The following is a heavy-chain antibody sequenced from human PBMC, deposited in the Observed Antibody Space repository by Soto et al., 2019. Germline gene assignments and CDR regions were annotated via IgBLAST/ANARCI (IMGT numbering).Heavy chain of an antibody. CDR2: ISGSGGST. CDR3: AKRDGYSSGTWGFDP. CDR1: GFTFSSYA. Sequence: GGSLRLSCAASGFTFSSYAMSWVRQAPGKGLEWVSAISGSGGSTYYADSVKGRFTISRDNSKNTLYLQMNSLRAEDTALYYCAKRDGYSSGTWGFDPWGQGTLVTVSS. V-gene: IGHV3-23*01. J-gene: IGHJ5*02. D-gene: IGHD6-19*01.